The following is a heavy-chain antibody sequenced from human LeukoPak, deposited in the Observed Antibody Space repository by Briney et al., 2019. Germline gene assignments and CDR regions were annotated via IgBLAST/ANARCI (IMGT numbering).Heavy chain of an antibody. CDR3: ARAAYSGSYSLEYYFDY. CDR1: GYTFTSYG. D-gene: IGHD1-26*01. J-gene: IGHJ4*02. Sequence: RGASVKVSCKASGYTFTSYGISWVRQAPGQGLEWMGRISAYNGNTNYAQKLQGRVTMTTDTSTSTSYMELRSLRSDDTAVYYCARAAYSGSYSLEYYFDYWGQGTLVTVSS. V-gene: IGHV1-18*01. CDR2: ISAYNGNT.